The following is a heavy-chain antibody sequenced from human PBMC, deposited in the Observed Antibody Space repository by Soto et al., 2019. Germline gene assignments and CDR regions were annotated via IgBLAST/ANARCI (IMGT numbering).Heavy chain of an antibody. D-gene: IGHD5-12*01. CDR1: GGTFSSYA. V-gene: IGHV1-69*13. Sequence: ASVKVSCKASGGTFSSYAISGVRQSPGQGLEWMGGIIPIFGTANYAQKFQGRVTITADESTSTAYMELSSLRSEDTAVYYCARDIVEGGGYDFLERYYYGMDVWGQGTTVTVSS. J-gene: IGHJ6*02. CDR3: ARDIVEGGGYDFLERYYYGMDV. CDR2: IIPIFGTA.